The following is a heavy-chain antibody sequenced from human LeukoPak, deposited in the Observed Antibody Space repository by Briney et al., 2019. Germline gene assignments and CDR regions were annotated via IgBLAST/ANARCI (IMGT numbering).Heavy chain of an antibody. CDR1: GFPFSNYG. CDR3: AKDKGREGDY. Sequence: PGGSLRLSCAASGFPFSNYGMHWVRQAPGKGLEWVAVISADGIDKYYADSVKGRFTISRDNSKNTLYLQMSSLRPGDTAVYYCAKDKGREGDYWGQGNLVTVSS. V-gene: IGHV3-30*18. J-gene: IGHJ4*02. CDR2: ISADGIDK.